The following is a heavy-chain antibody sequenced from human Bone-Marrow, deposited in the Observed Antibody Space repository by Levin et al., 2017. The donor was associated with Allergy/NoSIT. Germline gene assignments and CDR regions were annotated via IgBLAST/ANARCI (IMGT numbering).Heavy chain of an antibody. CDR2: IKQDGSEK. V-gene: IGHV3-7*01. CDR1: GFTFSSYW. D-gene: IGHD3-3*01. CDR3: ARDHPYVLRFLEWLSPGDYYYGMDV. J-gene: IGHJ6*02. Sequence: GGSLRLSCAASGFTFSSYWMSWVRQAPGKGLEWVANIKQDGSEKYYVDSVKGRFTISRDNAKNSLYLQMNSLRAEDTAVYYCARDHPYVLRFLEWLSPGDYYYGMDVWGQGTTVTVSS.